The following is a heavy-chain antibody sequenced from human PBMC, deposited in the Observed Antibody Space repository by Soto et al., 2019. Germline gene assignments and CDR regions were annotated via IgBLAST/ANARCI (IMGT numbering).Heavy chain of an antibody. CDR3: TTLGFDP. V-gene: IGHV3-15*01. CDR2: VKSKAAGGTT. J-gene: IGHJ5*02. CDR1: GSTFSHAW. Sequence: EVQLVESGGGLVKPGGSLRLSCAASGSTFSHAWMSWVRQVPGKGLEWVARVKSKAAGGTTDYVAPVKGRFTISRDDSKNTLYLQMNSLKTDDTAVYYCTTLGFDPWGQGTLVTVSS.